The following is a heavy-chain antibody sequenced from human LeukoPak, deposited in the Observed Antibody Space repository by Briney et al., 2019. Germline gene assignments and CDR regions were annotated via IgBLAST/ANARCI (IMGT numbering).Heavy chain of an antibody. Sequence: ASVKVSCTASGFTFTGYHLHWVRQAPGQGLEWMGRINPNSGDTNYAQKFQGRVTMTRDTSISTAYMELSRLRSDDTAVYYCARDYCSSTSCLFDYWGQGTLVTVSS. CDR3: ARDYCSSTSCLFDY. CDR1: GFTFTGYH. V-gene: IGHV1-2*06. D-gene: IGHD2-2*01. J-gene: IGHJ4*02. CDR2: INPNSGDT.